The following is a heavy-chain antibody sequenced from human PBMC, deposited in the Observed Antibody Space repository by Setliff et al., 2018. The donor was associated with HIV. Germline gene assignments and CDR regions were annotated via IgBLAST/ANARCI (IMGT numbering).Heavy chain of an antibody. CDR2: IYHSGST. J-gene: IGHJ5*02. Sequence: PSETLSLTCTVSGGSISGHYWSWIRQTPGKGLEWIGSIYHSGSTNYNPSLKSRVTISVDTSKSQFSLKLSSLTAADTAVYYCARGRTQWPNYNYFDPWGLGTLVTVSS. CDR1: GGSISGHY. V-gene: IGHV4-59*08. CDR3: ARGRTQWPNYNYFDP. D-gene: IGHD6-19*01.